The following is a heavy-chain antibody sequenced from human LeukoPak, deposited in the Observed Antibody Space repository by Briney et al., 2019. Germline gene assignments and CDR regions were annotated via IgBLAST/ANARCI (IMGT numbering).Heavy chain of an antibody. V-gene: IGHV4-59*01. CDR1: GGSISSYY. D-gene: IGHD2-2*02. Sequence: SETLSLTCTVSGGSISSYYWSWIRQPPGKGLEWIGYICYSGSTNYNPSLKSRVTISVDTSENQFSLKLSSVTAADTAVYYCARVNAALYDYWGQGTLVTVSS. CDR3: ARVNAALYDY. J-gene: IGHJ4*02. CDR2: ICYSGST.